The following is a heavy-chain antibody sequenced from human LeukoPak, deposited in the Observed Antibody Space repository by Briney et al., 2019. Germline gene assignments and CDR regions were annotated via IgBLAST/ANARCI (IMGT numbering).Heavy chain of an antibody. Sequence: GGSLRLSCAASGFAFGNTGMSWVRQTPGTGLEWVSSIRRGGDMTFYADSVRGRFTVSRDNSINTLYLQMNNLRAEDTAVYFCAKIGVIANWYFDIWGRGTLVTVSS. CDR2: IRRGGDMT. V-gene: IGHV3-23*01. D-gene: IGHD2-21*01. CDR1: GFAFGNTG. CDR3: AKIGVIANWYFDI. J-gene: IGHJ2*01.